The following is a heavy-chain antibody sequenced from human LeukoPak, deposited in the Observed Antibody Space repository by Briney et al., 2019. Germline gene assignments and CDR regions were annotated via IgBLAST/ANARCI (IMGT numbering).Heavy chain of an antibody. J-gene: IGHJ4*02. CDR3: ATEDCSSTSCYFGVY. Sequence: ASVKVSCKASGYTFTSYYMHWVRQAPGQGLEWMGIINPSGGSTSYAQKFQGRVTMTTDTSTSTAYMELRSLRSDDTAVYYCATEDCSSTSCYFGVYWGQGTLVTVSS. V-gene: IGHV1-46*01. D-gene: IGHD2-2*01. CDR2: INPSGGST. CDR1: GYTFTSYY.